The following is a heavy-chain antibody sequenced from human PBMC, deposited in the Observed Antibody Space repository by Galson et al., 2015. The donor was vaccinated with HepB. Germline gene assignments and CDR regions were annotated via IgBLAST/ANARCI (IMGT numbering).Heavy chain of an antibody. J-gene: IGHJ4*02. Sequence: VQLVESGGGLVKPGGSLRLSCAASGFTFSSYSMNWVRQAPGKGLEWVSYISSSSTIYYADSVKGRFTISRDNAKNSLYLQMNSLRAEDTAVYYCARDPYIAAGPLYYFDYWGQGTLVTVSS. V-gene: IGHV3-21*05. CDR3: ARDPYIAAGPLYYFDY. CDR1: GFTFSSYS. D-gene: IGHD6-25*01. CDR2: ISSSSTI.